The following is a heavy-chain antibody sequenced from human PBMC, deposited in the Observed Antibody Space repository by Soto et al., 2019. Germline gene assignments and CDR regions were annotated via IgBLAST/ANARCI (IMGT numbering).Heavy chain of an antibody. CDR1: GYSISSSNW. J-gene: IGHJ3*02. Sequence: PSETLSLTCAVSGYSISSSNWWGWIRQPPGKGLEWIGYIYYSGGTYYKPSLKSRINMSVDTSKNQFSLRLCSVTAAATAVYYCARGRGYCSGGSCYPNAFDIWGQGTVVTVSS. V-gene: IGHV4-28*03. D-gene: IGHD2-15*01. CDR2: IYYSGGT. CDR3: ARGRGYCSGGSCYPNAFDI.